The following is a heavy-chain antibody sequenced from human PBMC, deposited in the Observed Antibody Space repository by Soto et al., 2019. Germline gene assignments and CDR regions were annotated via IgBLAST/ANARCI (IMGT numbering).Heavy chain of an antibody. CDR1: GFTFSSYA. Sequence: PGGSLRLSCAASGFTFSSYAMSWVRQAPGKGLEWVSAISGSGGSTYYADSVKGRFTISRDNAKNSLYLQMNSLRDEDTAVYYCARDTQDDFWSGYYRDYWGQGTLVTVSS. CDR3: ARDTQDDFWSGYYRDY. CDR2: ISGSGGST. V-gene: IGHV3-23*01. D-gene: IGHD3-3*01. J-gene: IGHJ4*02.